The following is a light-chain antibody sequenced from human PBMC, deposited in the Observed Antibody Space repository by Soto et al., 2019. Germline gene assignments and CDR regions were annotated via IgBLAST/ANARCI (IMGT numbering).Light chain of an antibody. CDR1: QSVSSY. CDR3: QQRSNWPPIT. J-gene: IGKJ5*01. Sequence: EIVLRQSPATLSLSPGERATLSCRASQSVSSYLAWYQQKPGQAPRLLIYDASNRATGIPARFSGSGSGTDFTLTISSLGPEDFAVYYCQQRSNWPPITFGQGTRLEIK. V-gene: IGKV3-11*01. CDR2: DAS.